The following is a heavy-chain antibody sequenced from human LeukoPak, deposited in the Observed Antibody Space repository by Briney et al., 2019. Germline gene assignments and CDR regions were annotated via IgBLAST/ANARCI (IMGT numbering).Heavy chain of an antibody. Sequence: GASVKVSCKSSGYTFTNYDIHWVRQAPGQGLEWMGWINPYNGNRYYAKKFQDRFNMTTDTSTSTVYLELQTLTSDDTAIYYCARFQASEFRGFDHWGQGTLITVSS. J-gene: IGHJ4*02. V-gene: IGHV1-18*01. CDR2: INPYNGNR. CDR1: GYTFTNYD. CDR3: ARFQASEFRGFDH. D-gene: IGHD3-10*01.